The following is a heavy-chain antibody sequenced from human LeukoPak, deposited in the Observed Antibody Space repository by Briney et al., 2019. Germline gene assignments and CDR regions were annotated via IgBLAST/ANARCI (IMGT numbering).Heavy chain of an antibody. CDR2: VSSDGGTK. J-gene: IGHJ4*02. V-gene: IGHV3-30*03. CDR1: GFSFSTYG. D-gene: IGHD3-10*01. CDR3: ATEYASAGYGANFAY. Sequence: GTSLRLSCAASGFSFSTYGMQWVRQAPGKGLEWVAVVSSDGGTKYYADSVKGRFTISRDNSKNTMYLQMNSLRAEDTAVYYCATEYASAGYGANFAYWGQGTLVNVSS.